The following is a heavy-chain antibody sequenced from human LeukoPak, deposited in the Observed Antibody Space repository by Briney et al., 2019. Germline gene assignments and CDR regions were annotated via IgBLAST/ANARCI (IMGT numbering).Heavy chain of an antibody. CDR2: IYYSGST. V-gene: IGHV4-59*01. J-gene: IGHJ4*02. Sequence: PSETLSLTCTVSGGSISSYYWSWIRQPPGKGLEWIGYIYYSGSTYYNPSLKSRVTISVDTSKNQFSLKLSSVTAADTAVYYCAREAMAAAGTFDYWGQGTLVTVSS. CDR1: GGSISSYY. CDR3: AREAMAAAGTFDY. D-gene: IGHD6-13*01.